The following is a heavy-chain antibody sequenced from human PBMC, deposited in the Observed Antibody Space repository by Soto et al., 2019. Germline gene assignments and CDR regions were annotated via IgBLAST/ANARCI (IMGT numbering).Heavy chain of an antibody. J-gene: IGHJ3*02. CDR1: GFTFSSYA. CDR2: ISGSGGST. CDR3: AKVYGSGTRNAFDI. D-gene: IGHD3-10*01. Sequence: PGGSLRLSCAASGFTFSSYAMSWVRQAPGKGLEWVSTISGSGGSTYYAGPVKGRFTISRDNSKNTLYLQMSSLRAEDTAVYYCAKVYGSGTRNAFDIWGQGTMVTVSS. V-gene: IGHV3-23*01.